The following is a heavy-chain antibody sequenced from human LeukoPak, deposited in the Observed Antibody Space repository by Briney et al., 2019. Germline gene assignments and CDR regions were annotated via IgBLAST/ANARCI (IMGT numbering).Heavy chain of an antibody. Sequence: SVKVSCKASGFTFSSSAMQWVRQARGQRLEWIGWVVAGSGNTNYAQKFQERVTITRDMSTSTAYMELSSLRSEDTAVYYCAAGSTMVRGVLTPIIDYWGQGTLVTVSS. D-gene: IGHD3-10*01. CDR1: GFTFSSSA. CDR2: VVAGSGNT. J-gene: IGHJ4*02. V-gene: IGHV1-58*02. CDR3: AAGSTMVRGVLTPIIDY.